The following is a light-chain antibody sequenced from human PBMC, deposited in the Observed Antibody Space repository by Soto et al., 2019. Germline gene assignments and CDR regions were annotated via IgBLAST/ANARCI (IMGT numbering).Light chain of an antibody. V-gene: IGKV3-11*01. Sequence: EIVLTQSPATLSLSPGERAALSCRASQSVSSYLAWYQQKPGQAPRLLIYDASKRAPGIPARFTGSGSGTDFTLTISSLEPEDFAVYFCQQRSVLPSTCVGGTKVEI. J-gene: IGKJ4*01. CDR3: QQRSVLPST. CDR2: DAS. CDR1: QSVSSY.